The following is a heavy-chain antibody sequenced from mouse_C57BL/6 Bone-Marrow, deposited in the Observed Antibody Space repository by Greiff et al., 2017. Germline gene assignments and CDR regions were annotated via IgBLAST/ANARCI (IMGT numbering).Heavy chain of an antibody. Sequence: EVQGVESGGDLVKPGGSLKLSCAASGFTFSSYGMSWVRQTPDKRLEWVATISSGGSYTYSPDSVKGRFTISRDNDKNTLYLQMCSLKSEVTAMYYCARTGNPAWFAYWGQGTLVTVSA. CDR2: ISSGGSYT. D-gene: IGHD2-1*01. J-gene: IGHJ3*01. CDR3: ARTGNPAWFAY. V-gene: IGHV5-6*01. CDR1: GFTFSSYG.